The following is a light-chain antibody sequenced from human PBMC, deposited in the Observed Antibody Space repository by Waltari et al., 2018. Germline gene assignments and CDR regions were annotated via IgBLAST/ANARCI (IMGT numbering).Light chain of an antibody. CDR3: QQLNSYPLT. Sequence: DIQLTQSPSFLSESVRDRVTITCRASQGISNYLAWYQQKPGKAPKLLIYSASTLQSGFPSRFIGSGSGTEFSLTISSLQPEDFATYYCQQLNSYPLTFGGGTKVEIK. CDR1: QGISNY. CDR2: SAS. J-gene: IGKJ4*01. V-gene: IGKV1-9*01.